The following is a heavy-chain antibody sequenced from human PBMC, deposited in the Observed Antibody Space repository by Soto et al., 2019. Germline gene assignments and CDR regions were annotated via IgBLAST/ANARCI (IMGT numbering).Heavy chain of an antibody. V-gene: IGHV4-4*02. CDR1: GGSISSSNW. Sequence: SETLSLTCAVSGGSISSSNWWSWVRQPPGKGLEWIGEIYHSGSTNYNPSLKSRVTISVDKSKNQFSLKLSSVTAADTAVYYCARERGDYYGSGSYSNWFDSWGQGSLVTVSS. J-gene: IGHJ5*01. CDR2: IYHSGST. CDR3: ARERGDYYGSGSYSNWFDS. D-gene: IGHD3-10*01.